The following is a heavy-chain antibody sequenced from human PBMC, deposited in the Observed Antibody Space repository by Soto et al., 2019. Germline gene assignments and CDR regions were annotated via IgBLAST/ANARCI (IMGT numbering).Heavy chain of an antibody. Sequence: EVQLVESGGGLVKPGGSLRLSCAASGFTFSSYSMNWVRQAPGKGLEWVSSISSSSSYIYYADSVKGRFTISRDNAENSLYLQMNSLRAEDTAVYYCARGIAGGGMDVWGQGTTVTVSS. CDR1: GFTFSSYS. CDR3: ARGIAGGGMDV. D-gene: IGHD1-20*01. J-gene: IGHJ6*02. V-gene: IGHV3-21*01. CDR2: ISSSSSYI.